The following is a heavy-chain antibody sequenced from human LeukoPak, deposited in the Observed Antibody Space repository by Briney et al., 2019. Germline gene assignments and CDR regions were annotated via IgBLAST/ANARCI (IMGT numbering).Heavy chain of an antibody. CDR2: INPNSGVT. J-gene: IGHJ4*02. CDR3: ARDVSRSRDY. D-gene: IGHD2-8*01. CDR1: GYTFTGYY. V-gene: IGHV1-2*02. Sequence: ASVKVSCKASGYTFTGYYLHWVRQAPGQGLEWMGWINPNSGVTNYVQKFQGRVTLTRDTSITTAYMELSRLNSDDTAVYYCARDVSRSRDYWGQGTLVTVSS.